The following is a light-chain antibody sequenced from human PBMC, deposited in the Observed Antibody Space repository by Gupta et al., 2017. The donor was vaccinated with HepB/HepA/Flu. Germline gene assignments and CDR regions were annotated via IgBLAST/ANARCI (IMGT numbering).Light chain of an antibody. J-gene: IGLJ2*01. Sequence: QLVLSPPTSASASLGASVNLPCTLSSGHNTYGIAWHQQQPEKGPLYLMKLNSDGSHSKGDGIPGRFSGSSSDAERYLTIASRQAEDEDDYYWQTWGTGIVVFGRGTKLTVL. CDR3: QTWGTGIVV. CDR2: LNSDGSH. V-gene: IGLV4-69*02. CDR1: SGHNTYG.